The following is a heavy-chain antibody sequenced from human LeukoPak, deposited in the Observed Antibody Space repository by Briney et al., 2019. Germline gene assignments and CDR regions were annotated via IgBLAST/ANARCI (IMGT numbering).Heavy chain of an antibody. CDR3: TRVFGYYFVY. J-gene: IGHJ4*02. V-gene: IGHV4-34*01. Sequence: PSETLSLTCAVYGGSFSGYYWSWIRQPPGKGVERIGQLNHCGSTNYNPSLKSRVTISLDTYNNQLSPKLTSVTAPATALYYGTRVFGYYFVYWGEGTLVTVSS. CDR1: GGSFSGYY. D-gene: IGHD3-10*01. CDR2: LNHCGST.